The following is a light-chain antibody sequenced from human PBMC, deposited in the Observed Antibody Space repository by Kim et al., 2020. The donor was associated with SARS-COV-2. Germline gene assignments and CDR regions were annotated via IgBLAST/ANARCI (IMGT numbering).Light chain of an antibody. CDR3: CSYAGSSTYV. Sequence: GQSVTISCTGTSSDVGIYNLVSWYQQHPGKAPKLMIYEVTKRPSGVADRFSGSKSGNTASLTSSGLQAEDEADYYCCSYAGSSTYVFGTGTKVTVL. J-gene: IGLJ1*01. CDR1: SSDVGIYNL. CDR2: EVT. V-gene: IGLV2-23*02.